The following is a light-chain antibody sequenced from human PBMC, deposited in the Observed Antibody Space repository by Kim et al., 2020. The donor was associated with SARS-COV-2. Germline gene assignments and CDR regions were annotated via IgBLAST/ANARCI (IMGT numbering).Light chain of an antibody. Sequence: QKVTISCTGSSSNIGNNYVYWYQQLPGTAPKLLTYDNNKRPSGIPDRFSGSKSGTSATLGITGLQTGDEADYYCGTWDSSLSAGVFGGGTQLTVL. CDR1: SSNIGNNY. V-gene: IGLV1-51*01. CDR3: GTWDSSLSAGV. CDR2: DNN. J-gene: IGLJ2*01.